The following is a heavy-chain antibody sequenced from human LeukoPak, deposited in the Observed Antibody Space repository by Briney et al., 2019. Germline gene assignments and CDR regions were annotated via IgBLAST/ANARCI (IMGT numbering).Heavy chain of an antibody. J-gene: IGHJ3*02. D-gene: IGHD3-22*01. CDR2: INTNTGNP. CDR3: ARGAKDSSGYHPTYAFDI. CDR1: GYTFSNYA. V-gene: IGHV7-4-1*02. Sequence: ASVKVSCKASGYTFSNYAMNWVRQAPGQGLEWMGWINTNTGNPTYAQGFTGQFVFSLDTSVSTAYLQISTVKGEDTAVYYCARGAKDSSGYHPTYAFDIWGQGTMVTVSS.